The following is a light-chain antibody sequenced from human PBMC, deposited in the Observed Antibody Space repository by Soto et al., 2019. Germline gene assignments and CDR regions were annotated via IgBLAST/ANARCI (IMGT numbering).Light chain of an antibody. CDR2: SDN. V-gene: IGLV1-44*01. CDR3: ATWEHSLNGVV. J-gene: IGLJ2*01. CDR1: SSNIGRNT. Sequence: QSVLTQPPSASGTPGQRVTISCSGSSSNIGRNTVNWFQQLPGTAPKLLVYSDNQRPSGVPDRFSGSKSGTSASLAISGLRSGDEADYYCATWEHSLNGVVFGGGTKLTVL.